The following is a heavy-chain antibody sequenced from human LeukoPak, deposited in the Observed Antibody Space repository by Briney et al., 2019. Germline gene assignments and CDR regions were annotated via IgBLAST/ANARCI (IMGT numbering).Heavy chain of an antibody. V-gene: IGHV1-69*06. Sequence: SVKVSCKASGDTFSSYAISWVRQAPGQGLEWMGRIIPIFGTANYAQKFQGRVTITADKSTSTAYMELSSLRSEDTAVYYCARDRHYYDSSGYYFDYWGQGTLVTVSS. CDR3: ARDRHYYDSSGYYFDY. J-gene: IGHJ4*02. D-gene: IGHD3-22*01. CDR2: IIPIFGTA. CDR1: GDTFSSYA.